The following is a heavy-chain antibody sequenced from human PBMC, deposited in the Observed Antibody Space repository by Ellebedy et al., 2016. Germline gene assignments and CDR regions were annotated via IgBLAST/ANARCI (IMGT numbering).Heavy chain of an antibody. CDR2: LSGSGPKT. Sequence: GESLKISCAASGFTFKTYAMSWVRQAPGEGLEWVSTLSGSGPKTYYADSVQGRFTISRDNSKSTLYLQMNSLRAADTAVYYCAKHETDGDYYFDLWGRGTLVTVSS. CDR1: GFTFKTYA. V-gene: IGHV3-23*01. J-gene: IGHJ2*01. D-gene: IGHD2-21*01. CDR3: AKHETDGDYYFDL.